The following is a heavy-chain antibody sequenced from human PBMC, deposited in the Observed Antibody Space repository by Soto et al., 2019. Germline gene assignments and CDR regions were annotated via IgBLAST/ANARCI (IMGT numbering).Heavy chain of an antibody. V-gene: IGHV3-53*01. J-gene: IGHJ3*01. D-gene: IGHD1-1*01. Sequence: GGSLRLSCAASGLTVSGKKYVAWVRQAPGKGLEWVSALYDVDGSFYSDSVKGRFTTSSDSSKTTVYLQMNGLRPADTAVYYCATWHEREHAYDVWGQGTTVTVSS. CDR3: ATWHEREHAYDV. CDR2: LYDVDGS. CDR1: GLTVSGKKY.